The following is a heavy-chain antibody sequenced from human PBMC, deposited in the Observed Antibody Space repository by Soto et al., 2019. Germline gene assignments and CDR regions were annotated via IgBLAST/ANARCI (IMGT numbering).Heavy chain of an antibody. V-gene: IGHV3-53*01. J-gene: IGHJ3*01. D-gene: IGHD1-1*01. Sequence: GGSLRLSCAASGLTVSGKKYVAWVRQAPGKGLEWVSALYDVDGSFYSDSVKGRFTTSSDSSKTTVYLQMNGLRPADTAVYYCATWHEREHAYDVWGQGTTVTVSS. CDR3: ATWHEREHAYDV. CDR2: LYDVDGS. CDR1: GLTVSGKKY.